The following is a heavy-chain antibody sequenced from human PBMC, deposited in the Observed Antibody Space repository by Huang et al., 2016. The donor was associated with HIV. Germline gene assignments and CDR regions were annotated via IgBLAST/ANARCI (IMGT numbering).Heavy chain of an antibody. V-gene: IGHV3-7*01. CDR2: IKKDESEK. Sequence: VESGGRLVQPGGSIRLSCVGSTFTFGAYWMSWVRQCTGKGLEWGANIKKDESEKYYVESVKGRFNISRDNAKKVLFLEMNNVRVEDTATYYCATKTAAMDIWGQGTTVTVS. CDR1: TFTFGAYW. J-gene: IGHJ6*02. CDR3: ATKTAAMDI. D-gene: IGHD1-7*01.